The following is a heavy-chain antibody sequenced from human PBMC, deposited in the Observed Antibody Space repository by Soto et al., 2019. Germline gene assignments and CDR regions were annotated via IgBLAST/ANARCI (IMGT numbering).Heavy chain of an antibody. CDR3: ARPGGSGTYYKFDY. D-gene: IGHD3-10*01. CDR1: GYAFINFW. CDR2: IYPTNSET. Sequence: GESLKISRQGPGYAFINFWIGWGGQTLGKGLGWLGIIYPTNSETRYSPSFQGQVTMSVDKSTATAYLQWSSLKASDSAIYYCARPGGSGTYYKFDYWGQGTPVTVSS. V-gene: IGHV5-51*01. J-gene: IGHJ4*02.